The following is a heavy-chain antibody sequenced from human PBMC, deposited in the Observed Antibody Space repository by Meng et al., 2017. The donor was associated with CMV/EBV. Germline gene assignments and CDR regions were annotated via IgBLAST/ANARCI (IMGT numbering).Heavy chain of an antibody. V-gene: IGHV3-30*02. CDR3: AKDSGGEGDMDV. CDR2: IRYDGSKE. D-gene: IGHD3-10*01. Sequence: GGSLRLSCAASGFTFSNYGMHWVRQAPGKGLEWAAFIRYDGSKEDYGDSVQGRLTISRDNSKNTLYLQMNSLRADDTALYYCAKDSGGEGDMDVWGQGTTVTVSS. J-gene: IGHJ6*02. CDR1: GFTFSNYG.